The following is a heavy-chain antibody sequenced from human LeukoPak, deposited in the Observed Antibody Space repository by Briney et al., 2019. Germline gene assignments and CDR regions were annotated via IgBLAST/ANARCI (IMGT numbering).Heavy chain of an antibody. V-gene: IGHV3-23*01. CDR3: AKDFEPVVPAAMEDY. Sequence: PGGSLRLSCAAFGFTFSSYAMSWVRQAPGKGLEWASPISGSGGSTYYADSVKGRFTISRDNSKNTLYLQMNSLRAEDTAVYYCAKDFEPVVPAAMEDYWGQGTLVTVSS. D-gene: IGHD2-2*01. J-gene: IGHJ4*02. CDR1: GFTFSSYA. CDR2: ISGSGGST.